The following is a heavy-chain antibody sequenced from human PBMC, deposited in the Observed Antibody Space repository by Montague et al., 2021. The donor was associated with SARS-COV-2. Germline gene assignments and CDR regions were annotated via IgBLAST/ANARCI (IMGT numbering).Heavy chain of an antibody. CDR2: LYYSCRT. D-gene: IGHD3-22*01. J-gene: IGHJ3*02. V-gene: IGHV4-39*01. CDR3: ARLPYFYDSTHAFDI. CDR1: GGSIVSSSYY. Sequence: SETLSLTCTVSGGSIVSSSYYWDWIRQPPGQGLEYIGSLYYSCRTFHNPSLKSRVTMSVDTSKNQFSLRLSSVTAADTAVYYCARLPYFYDSTHAFDIWGQGTMVTVSS.